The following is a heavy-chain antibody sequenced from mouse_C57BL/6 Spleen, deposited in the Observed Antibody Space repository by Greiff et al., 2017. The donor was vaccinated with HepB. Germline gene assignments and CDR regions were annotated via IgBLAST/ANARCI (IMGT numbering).Heavy chain of an antibody. CDR1: GYTFTDYN. CDR2: IHPNNGGN. V-gene: IGHV1-18*01. J-gene: IGHJ3*01. D-gene: IGHD2-14*01. Sequence: VQLKESGPELVKPGASVKIPCKASGYTFTDYNMDWVKQSHGKSLEWIGAIHPNNGGNIYNQKLTGKATLTVDKSSSTAYMELRSLTSEDTAVYYVARSNRVEYDELAYLGQWTLVNVAA. CDR3: ARSNRVEYDELAY.